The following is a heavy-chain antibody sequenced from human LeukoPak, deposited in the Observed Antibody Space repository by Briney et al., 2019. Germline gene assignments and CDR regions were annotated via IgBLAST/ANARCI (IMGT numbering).Heavy chain of an antibody. D-gene: IGHD6-13*01. J-gene: IGHJ6*03. CDR3: VRDPSYGSSWYYYMDV. V-gene: IGHV3-48*04. Sequence: GGSLRLSCAASEFTFVRYAMNWVRQAPGKGPEWVSYISSSSFKIGYADSVKGRFTISRDNSKNSLYLQMDSLRVGDTAVYYCVRDPSYGSSWYYYMDVWGKGTTVTVSS. CDR2: ISSSSFKI. CDR1: EFTFVRYA.